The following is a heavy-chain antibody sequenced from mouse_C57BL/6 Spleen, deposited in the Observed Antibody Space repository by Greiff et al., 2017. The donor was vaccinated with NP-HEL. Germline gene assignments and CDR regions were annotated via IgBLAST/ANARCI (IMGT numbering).Heavy chain of an antibody. V-gene: IGHV5-4*01. CDR2: ISDGGSYT. D-gene: IGHD2-3*01. Sequence: EVKLVESGGGLVKPGGSLKLSCAASGFTFSSYAMSWVRQTPEKRLEWVATISDGGSYTYYPDNVKGRFTISRDNAKNNLYLQMSHLKSEDTAMYYCARDGPIYDGYLDYWGQGTTLTVSS. CDR1: GFTFSSYA. J-gene: IGHJ2*01. CDR3: ARDGPIYDGYLDY.